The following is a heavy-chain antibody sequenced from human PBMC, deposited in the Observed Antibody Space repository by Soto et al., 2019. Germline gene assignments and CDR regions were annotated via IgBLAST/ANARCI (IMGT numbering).Heavy chain of an antibody. Sequence: QVQLQESGPGLVKPSQTLSLTCTVSGGSISVGVYYWNWIRQLPGKGPEWIGYTYHTGSTYYNPSLASRVTISVDPSKNQFSLRLSSVTAADTAVYYCARIGNPDASLYFDYWGQGTLVTVSP. CDR2: TYHTGST. V-gene: IGHV4-31*03. J-gene: IGHJ4*02. CDR1: GGSISVGVYY. D-gene: IGHD2-2*01. CDR3: ARIGNPDASLYFDY.